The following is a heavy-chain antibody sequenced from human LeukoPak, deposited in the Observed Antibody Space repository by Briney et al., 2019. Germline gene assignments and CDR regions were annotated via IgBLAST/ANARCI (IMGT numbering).Heavy chain of an antibody. Sequence: GESLKISYKGSGYSFTSYWIGWVRQMPGKGLEWMGIIYPGDSDTRYSPSFQGQVTISADKSISTAYLQWSSPKASDTAMYYCARYYYDSRGHGPNFDYWGQGTLVTVSS. CDR1: GYSFTSYW. D-gene: IGHD3-22*01. J-gene: IGHJ4*02. CDR3: ARYYYDSRGHGPNFDY. V-gene: IGHV5-51*01. CDR2: IYPGDSDT.